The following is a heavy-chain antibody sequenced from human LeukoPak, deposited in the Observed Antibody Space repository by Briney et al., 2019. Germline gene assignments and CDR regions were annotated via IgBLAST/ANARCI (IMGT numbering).Heavy chain of an antibody. CDR3: ARGQNDYVWGSYENWFDP. D-gene: IGHD3-16*01. CDR1: GGSFSGYY. J-gene: IGHJ5*02. CDR2: INHSGST. V-gene: IGHV4-34*01. Sequence: SETLSLTCAVYGGSFSGYYWSWIRQPPGKGLEWIGEINHSGSTSYNPSLKSRVTISVDTSKNQFSLKLSSVTAADTAVYYCARGQNDYVWGSYENWFDPWGQGTLVTVSS.